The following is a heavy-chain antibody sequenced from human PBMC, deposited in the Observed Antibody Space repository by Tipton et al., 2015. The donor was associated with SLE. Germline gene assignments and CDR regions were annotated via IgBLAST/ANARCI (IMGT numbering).Heavy chain of an antibody. CDR2: INHSGST. J-gene: IGHJ2*01. CDR1: GGSFSGYY. D-gene: IGHD3-3*02. V-gene: IGHV4-34*01. Sequence: TLSLTCAVYGGSFSGYYWSWIRQPPGKGLEWIGEINHSGSTNYNPSLKSRVTISVDTSKNQFSLKLSSVTAADTAVYYCARVQGFSSWYFDLWGRGPLVTVSS. CDR3: ARVQGFSSWYFDL.